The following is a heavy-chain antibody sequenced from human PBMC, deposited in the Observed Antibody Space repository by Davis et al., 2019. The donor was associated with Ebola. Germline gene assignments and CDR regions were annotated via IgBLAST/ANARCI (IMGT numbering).Heavy chain of an antibody. J-gene: IGHJ4*02. CDR1: GGSISSYY. CDR2: IYYSGST. Sequence: MPSETLSLTCTVSGGSISSYYWSWIRQPPGKGLEWIGYIYYSGSTNYNPSLKSRVTISVDTSKNQFSLKLSSVTAADTAVYYCATSGYDPPFDYWGQGTLVTVSS. CDR3: ATSGYDPPFDY. D-gene: IGHD5-12*01. V-gene: IGHV4-59*08.